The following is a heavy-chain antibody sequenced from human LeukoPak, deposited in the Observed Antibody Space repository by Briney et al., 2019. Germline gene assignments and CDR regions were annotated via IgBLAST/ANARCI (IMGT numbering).Heavy chain of an antibody. CDR3: ARWSGSVTARNYYYYMDV. J-gene: IGHJ6*03. CDR1: GGSVRRGNYY. V-gene: IGHV4-61*02. D-gene: IGHD6-6*01. CDR2: IYTSGTT. Sequence: SQTLSLTCTVSGGSVRRGNYYWTWIRQPAGSGLEWIGRIYTSGTTDYNPSLRTRVTISVDASRNQFSLNLSSVTAADTAVYYCARWSGSVTARNYYYYMDVWGKGTTVTVSS.